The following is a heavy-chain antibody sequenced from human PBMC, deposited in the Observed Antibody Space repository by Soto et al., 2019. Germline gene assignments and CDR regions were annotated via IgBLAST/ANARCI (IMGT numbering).Heavy chain of an antibody. CDR3: VRSMIIVVRLIGLDY. CDR2: ISYDGSNK. Sequence: HPGGSLRLSCGASGFTFRSYAMHWVRQTPGRGLEWVAVISYDGSNKHYADSVKGRFSISRDNSKNMLYLQMDGLSTEDTAVYYCVRSMIIVVRLIGLDYWGQGTLVTVSS. CDR1: GFTFRSYA. D-gene: IGHD3-22*01. J-gene: IGHJ4*02. V-gene: IGHV3-30-3*01.